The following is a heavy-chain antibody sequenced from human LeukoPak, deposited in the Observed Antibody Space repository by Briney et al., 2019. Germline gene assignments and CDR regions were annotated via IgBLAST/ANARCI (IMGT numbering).Heavy chain of an antibody. J-gene: IGHJ5*02. D-gene: IGHD2-15*01. V-gene: IGHV4-4*09. CDR3: ARHSSVVRGWFDP. CDR2: IYASGST. Sequence: SETLSLTCTVSGGSISSHYWNWVRQPPGKGLEWVGYIYASGSTNYNPSLKSRVTLSVDTSKNQFSLKLTSVTAADTAMYYCARHSSVVRGWFDPWGQGTLVTVSS. CDR1: GGSISSHY.